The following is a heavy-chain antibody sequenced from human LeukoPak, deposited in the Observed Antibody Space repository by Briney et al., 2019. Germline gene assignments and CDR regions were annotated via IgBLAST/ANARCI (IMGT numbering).Heavy chain of an antibody. CDR2: IWPSGVST. CDR1: GFTFHNYA. J-gene: IGHJ4*02. CDR3: AKRSTSGSYYFDS. D-gene: IGHD5-12*01. V-gene: IGHV3-23*01. Sequence: GGSLRLSCAASGFTFHNYATRWVRQAPGKGLEWVSTIWPSGVSTSYADSVKGRFTFSRDNSKNTLYLQMNSLRAEDTAIYYCAKRSTSGSYYFDSWGQGTLVTVSS.